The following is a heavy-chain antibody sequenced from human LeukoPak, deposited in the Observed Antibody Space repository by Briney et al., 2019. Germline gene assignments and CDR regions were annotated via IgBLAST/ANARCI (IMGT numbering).Heavy chain of an antibody. V-gene: IGHV3-23*01. Sequence: GGSLRLSCAASGFTFSSYAMSWVRQAPGKGLEWVSGISDSGGTTYYVDSVKGRFTISRDNSKNTLYLQINSLRAEDMALYYCAKSSDGSTSFDQWGQGTLVTVSS. CDR1: GFTFSSYA. CDR2: ISDSGGTT. CDR3: AKSSDGSTSFDQ. D-gene: IGHD2-2*01. J-gene: IGHJ4*02.